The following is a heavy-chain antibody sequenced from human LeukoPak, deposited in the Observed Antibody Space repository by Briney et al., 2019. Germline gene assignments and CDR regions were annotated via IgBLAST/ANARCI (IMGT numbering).Heavy chain of an antibody. CDR2: IIPNSGAT. D-gene: IGHD2-15*01. V-gene: IGHV1-2*02. CDR1: GYTFSGYY. CDR3: AREGIGGGLLKGYCSGGSCYGY. J-gene: IGHJ4*02. Sequence: ASVKVSCKASGYTFSGYYIHWVRQAPGQGLEWMGWIIPNSGATNYAQNFQGRVTMTRDTSISTAYMEVSRLRSDDTAVYYCAREGIGGGLLKGYCSGGSCYGYWGQGTLVTVSS.